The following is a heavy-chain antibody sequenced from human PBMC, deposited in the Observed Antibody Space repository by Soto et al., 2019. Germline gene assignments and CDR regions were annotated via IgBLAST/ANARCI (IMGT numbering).Heavy chain of an antibody. D-gene: IGHD7-27*01. Sequence: SETLSLTCTVSGGSISSYYWSWIRQPPGKGLEWIGYIYYSGSTNYNPSLKSRVTISVDTSKNQFSLKLSSVTAADTAVYYCARLQLGIRYYYGMAVWGQGTTVTVSS. CDR1: GGSISSYY. J-gene: IGHJ6*02. CDR3: ARLQLGIRYYYGMAV. V-gene: IGHV4-59*01. CDR2: IYYSGST.